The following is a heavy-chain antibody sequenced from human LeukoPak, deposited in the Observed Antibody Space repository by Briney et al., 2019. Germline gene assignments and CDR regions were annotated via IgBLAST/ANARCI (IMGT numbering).Heavy chain of an antibody. Sequence: GGSLRLSCEASGFTFSKAWMSWVRQAPGKGLEWVGRIRSDTDGGTADYAAPVKGRFTISRDNSKNTLYLQMNSLRAEDTAVYYCAREDSSSWDYYGMDVWGQGTTVTVSS. J-gene: IGHJ6*02. CDR3: AREDSSSWDYYGMDV. V-gene: IGHV3-15*01. CDR1: GFTFSKAW. D-gene: IGHD6-13*01. CDR2: IRSDTDGGTA.